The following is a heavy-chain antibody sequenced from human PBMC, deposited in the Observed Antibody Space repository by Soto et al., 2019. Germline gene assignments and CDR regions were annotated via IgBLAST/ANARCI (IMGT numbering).Heavy chain of an antibody. Sequence: QITLKESGPTLVKHTEPLTLTCTFSGFSLNTYGVGVGWIRQPPGKALEWLAIIYWDHDQYFSPSLKDRLALSNDTSTNQIVLTMTNMHPVDTATYFCGRFVRTFDIWGQGTVVTVSS. CDR2: IYWDHDQ. CDR1: GFSLNTYGVG. V-gene: IGHV2-5*02. CDR3: GRFVRTFDI. D-gene: IGHD3-3*01. J-gene: IGHJ3*02.